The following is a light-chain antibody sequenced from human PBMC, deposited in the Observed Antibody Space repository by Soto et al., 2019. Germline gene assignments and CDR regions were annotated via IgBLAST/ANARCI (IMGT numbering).Light chain of an antibody. CDR1: QSVSSN. V-gene: IGKV3D-15*01. CDR3: QQYNNWWT. J-gene: IGKJ1*01. CDR2: AAS. Sequence: EIVLTQSPATLSLSPGERATLSCIASQSVSSNLAWYQQKPGQAPRLLIYAASTRATGIPARFIGNGSGTEFTLTISSLQSEDFAVYYCQQYNNWWTFGQGTKVDIK.